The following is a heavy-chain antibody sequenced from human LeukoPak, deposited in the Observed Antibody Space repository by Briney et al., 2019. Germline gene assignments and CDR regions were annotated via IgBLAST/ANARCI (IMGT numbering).Heavy chain of an antibody. D-gene: IGHD3-3*01. Sequence: ASVKVSCKASGYTLTRYYMHWVRQAPGQGLEWMGRIIPILGIANYAQKFQGRVTITADKSTSTAYMELSSLRSEDTAVYYCATIPITIFGVVIIGGPLDYWGQGTLVTVSS. CDR3: ATIPITIFGVVIIGGPLDY. CDR1: GYTLTRYY. V-gene: IGHV1-69*02. J-gene: IGHJ4*02. CDR2: IIPILGIA.